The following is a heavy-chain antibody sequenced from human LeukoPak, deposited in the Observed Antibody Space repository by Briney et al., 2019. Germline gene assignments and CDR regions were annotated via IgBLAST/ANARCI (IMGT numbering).Heavy chain of an antibody. V-gene: IGHV3-33*01. D-gene: IGHD4-17*01. CDR2: IWYDGSNK. CDR1: GFTFSSYG. J-gene: IGHJ4*02. CDR3: ARSSYGEALSIDY. Sequence: PGRSLRLSCAASGFTFSSYGMHGVRQAPGKGLEWVALIWYDGSNKYYADSVKGRFTISRDNSKNTLYLQMNSLRAEDTAVYYCARSSYGEALSIDYWGQGTLVTDSS.